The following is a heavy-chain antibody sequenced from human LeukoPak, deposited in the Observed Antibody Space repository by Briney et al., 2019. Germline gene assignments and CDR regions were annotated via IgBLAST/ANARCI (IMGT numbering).Heavy chain of an antibody. Sequence: GGSLRLSCAASGFTFSSYAMSWVRQAPGKGLEWVSAISGSGGSTYYADSVKGRFTISRDNSKNTLYLQMNSLRAEDTAVYYCAKGDYYGSGSYYNDRGYYYYGMDVWGQGTTVTVS. J-gene: IGHJ6*02. CDR3: AKGDYYGSGSYYNDRGYYYYGMDV. D-gene: IGHD3-10*01. V-gene: IGHV3-23*01. CDR1: GFTFSSYA. CDR2: ISGSGGST.